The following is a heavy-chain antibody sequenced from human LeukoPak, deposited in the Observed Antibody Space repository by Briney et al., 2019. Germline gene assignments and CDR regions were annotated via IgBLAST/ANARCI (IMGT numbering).Heavy chain of an antibody. CDR2: IYYISNT. CDR1: GASVGSAGYY. D-gene: IGHD1-26*01. J-gene: IGHJ4*02. V-gene: IGHV4-61*08. CDR3: ARTQSQSGSYRYYFGY. Sequence: SETLSLTCTVSGASVGSAGYYWSWIRQPPGGGLGWLGYIYYISNTNYNPSIKSRVTMSVDPSKNQFSLKLNSVTAADTAVYYCARTQSQSGSYRYYFGYWGQRTLVTVSS.